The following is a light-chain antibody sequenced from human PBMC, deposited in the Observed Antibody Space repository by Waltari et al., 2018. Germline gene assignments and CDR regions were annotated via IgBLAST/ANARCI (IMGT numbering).Light chain of an antibody. J-gene: IGKJ1*01. V-gene: IGKV3-20*01. Sequence: EIVLTQSPGTLSLSPGERATLSCRASQSVSRALAWYQQKPGQAPRLLIYAASTRATGVPDRFSGSGSVTDFSLTISRLDPEYFAVYYCQHYVNLPVTFGQGTKVEI. CDR1: QSVSRA. CDR2: AAS. CDR3: QHYVNLPVT.